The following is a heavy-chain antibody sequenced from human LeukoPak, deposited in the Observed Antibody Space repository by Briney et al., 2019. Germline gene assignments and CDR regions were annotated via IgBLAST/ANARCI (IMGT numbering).Heavy chain of an antibody. CDR2: INPNSGGT. CDR1: GYTFTGYY. Sequence: ASVKVSCKASGYTFTGYYMHWVRQAPGQGLEWMGWINPNSGGTNYAQKFQGRVTMTRDTSISTAYMELRSLRSDDTAVYYCARDQWLGDAFDIWGQGTMVTVSS. J-gene: IGHJ3*02. V-gene: IGHV1-2*02. D-gene: IGHD6-19*01. CDR3: ARDQWLGDAFDI.